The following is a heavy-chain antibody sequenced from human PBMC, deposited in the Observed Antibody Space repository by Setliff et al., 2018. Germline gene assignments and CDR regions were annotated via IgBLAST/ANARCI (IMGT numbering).Heavy chain of an antibody. CDR3: VRDRAAIVVGPPTAAFDI. V-gene: IGHV1-18*04. CDR1: GYTFNNYF. CDR2: ISGYNGYT. J-gene: IGHJ3*02. D-gene: IGHD2-2*01. Sequence: ASVKVSCKASGYTFNNYFLHWVRQAPGQGLEWMGWISGYNGYTVYAQKLQGRVTLTTDTSTGTAYMEVRSLRSDDTAQYYCVRDRAAIVVGPPTAAFDIWGQGTMVTVSS.